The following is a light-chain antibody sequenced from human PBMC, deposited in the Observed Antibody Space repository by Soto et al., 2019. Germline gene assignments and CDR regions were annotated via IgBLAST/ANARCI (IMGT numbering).Light chain of an antibody. CDR2: ATS. CDR3: QQSSSTPFT. J-gene: IGKJ3*01. CDR1: QSINRD. V-gene: IGKV1-39*01. Sequence: DIQMTQSPSSLSASVGDRVTITCRASQSINRDLNSYQQKPGKAPKLVIFATSRLHSGVPSTFSGSGSGTDFTLTISSLQPEDFATYYCQQSSSTPFTFGPGTKVDIK.